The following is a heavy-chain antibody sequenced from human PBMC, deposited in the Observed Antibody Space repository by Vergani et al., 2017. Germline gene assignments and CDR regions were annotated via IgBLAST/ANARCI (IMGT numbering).Heavy chain of an antibody. CDR2: IYYSGST. CDR3: ARLNDILTGYIDY. Sequence: QVQLQESGPGLVKPSETLSLTCTVSCGSISSYYWSWIRQPPGKGLEWIGYIYYSGSTNYNPSLKSRVTISVDTSKNQFSLKLSSVTAADTAVYYCARLNDILTGYIDYWGQGTLVTVSS. CDR1: CGSISSYY. V-gene: IGHV4-59*08. J-gene: IGHJ4*02. D-gene: IGHD3-9*01.